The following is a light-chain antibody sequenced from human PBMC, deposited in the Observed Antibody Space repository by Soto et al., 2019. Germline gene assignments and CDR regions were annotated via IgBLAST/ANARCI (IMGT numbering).Light chain of an antibody. V-gene: IGKV1-39*01. Sequence: DIQMTQSPSTLSASVGDRLTITCRASQSINNWLAWYQKKPGRAPKLLIYAASSFQSGVPSRFSGSGSGTDFTLTISSLQPEDFATYYCQQSYSTPWTFGQGTKVEIK. J-gene: IGKJ1*01. CDR1: QSINNW. CDR3: QQSYSTPWT. CDR2: AAS.